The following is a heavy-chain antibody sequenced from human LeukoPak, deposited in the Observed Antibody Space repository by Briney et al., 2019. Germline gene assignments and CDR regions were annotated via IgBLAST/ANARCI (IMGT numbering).Heavy chain of an antibody. CDR1: GGFISSYY. CDR2: IYYSGST. D-gene: IGHD3-10*01. Sequence: SETLSLTCTVSGGFISSYYWSWIRQPPGKGLEWIGYIYYSGSTNYNPSLKSRVTISVDTSKNQFSLKLSSVTAADTAVSYCARRKGSASGKTAYDYWGQGTLVTVSS. CDR3: ARRKGSASGKTAYDY. J-gene: IGHJ4*02. V-gene: IGHV4-59*08.